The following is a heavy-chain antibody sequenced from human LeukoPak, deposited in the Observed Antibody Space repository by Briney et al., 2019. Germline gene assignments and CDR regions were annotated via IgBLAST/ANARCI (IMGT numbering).Heavy chain of an antibody. Sequence: PGGSLRLSCAASGFTFSSYAMHWVRQAPGKGLEWVAVISHDGSNKYYADSVKGRFTISRDNSKNTLYLQMNSLRAEDTAVFYCARGIMTTVTTGDYFDYWGQGTLVTVSS. CDR3: ARGIMTTVTTGDYFDY. J-gene: IGHJ4*02. CDR2: ISHDGSNK. D-gene: IGHD4-17*01. CDR1: GFTFSSYA. V-gene: IGHV3-30-3*01.